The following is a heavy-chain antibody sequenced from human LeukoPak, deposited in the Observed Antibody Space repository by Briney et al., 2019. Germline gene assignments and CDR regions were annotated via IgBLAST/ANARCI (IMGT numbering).Heavy chain of an antibody. Sequence: PGGSLRLSCAAPGFTFSSYSMNWVRQAPGKGLEWVSSISSSSSYIYYADSVKGRFTISRDNAKNSLYLQMNSLRAEDTAVYYCASFTIFGVAYLQWGQGTLVTVSS. J-gene: IGHJ4*02. CDR1: GFTFSSYS. CDR3: ASFTIFGVAYLQ. CDR2: ISSSSSYI. D-gene: IGHD3-3*01. V-gene: IGHV3-21*01.